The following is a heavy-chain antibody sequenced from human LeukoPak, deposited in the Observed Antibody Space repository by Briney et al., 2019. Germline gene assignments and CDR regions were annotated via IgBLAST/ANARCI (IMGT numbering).Heavy chain of an antibody. D-gene: IGHD1-26*01. CDR1: GYIFSIYA. CDR3: ARDYTVAVGTTTYFQH. Sequence: ASVKVSCKTSGYIFSIYAIIWVRQAPGQGLEFMGWINSNTGNPTYAQGFTGRFVFSLDTSVSTTYLQVSSLKPEDTAVYYCARDYTVAVGTTTYFQHWGQGTLVTVSS. V-gene: IGHV7-4-1*02. J-gene: IGHJ1*01. CDR2: INSNTGNP.